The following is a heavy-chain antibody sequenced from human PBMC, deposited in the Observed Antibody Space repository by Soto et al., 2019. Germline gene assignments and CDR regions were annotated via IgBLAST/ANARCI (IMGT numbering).Heavy chain of an antibody. CDR2: ISAYNGNT. CDR1: GYTFASFG. Sequence: ASVKVSCKASGYTFASFGFSWVRQTPGQGLEWLGWISAYNGNTHYAQKVRDRVTLTTDTSTNTAYMELRSLTSDDTAVYYCARDQESITDRILQYWGQGTRVTVSS. D-gene: IGHD3-10*01. V-gene: IGHV1-18*01. J-gene: IGHJ1*01. CDR3: ARDQESITDRILQY.